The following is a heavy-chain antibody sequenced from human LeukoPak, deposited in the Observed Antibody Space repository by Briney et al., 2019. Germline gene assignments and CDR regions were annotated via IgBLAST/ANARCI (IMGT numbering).Heavy chain of an antibody. D-gene: IGHD3-16*02. CDR1: GYTFTDFY. J-gene: IGHJ4*02. Sequence: ASVKVSCKASGYTFTDFYIHWVRQAPGQGLEWMGWINPDSGGTNYAQDFQGRVTMTRDTSISTAYMELSRLRSDDTAVYYRATSRLRLGELSDFDFWGQGTLVTVSS. CDR3: ATSRLRLGELSDFDF. V-gene: IGHV1-2*02. CDR2: INPDSGGT.